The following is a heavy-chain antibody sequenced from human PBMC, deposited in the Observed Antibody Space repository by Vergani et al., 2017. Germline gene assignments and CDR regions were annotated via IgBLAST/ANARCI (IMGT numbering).Heavy chain of an antibody. Sequence: QLQLQESGPGLVKPSETLSLTCTVSGGSISSSSYYWGWIRQPPGKGLEWIGSIYYSGITYYNPSLKSRVTISVDTSKNQFSLKLSSGAAADTAVYYCAREGAAAGTIFDYWGQGTLVTVYS. CDR1: GGSISSSSYY. CDR2: IYYSGIT. V-gene: IGHV4-39*02. D-gene: IGHD6-13*01. J-gene: IGHJ4*02. CDR3: AREGAAAGTIFDY.